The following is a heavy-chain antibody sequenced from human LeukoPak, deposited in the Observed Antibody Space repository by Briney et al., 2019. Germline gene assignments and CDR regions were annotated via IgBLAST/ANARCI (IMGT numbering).Heavy chain of an antibody. CDR2: IYPGDSDT. CDR3: AKQGSGIAAAGTLDYYYGMDV. V-gene: IGHV5-51*01. Sequence: EESLKISCKGSGYSFTSYWIGWVRQMPGKGLEWMGIIYPGDSDTRYSPSFQGQVTISADKSISTAYLRWSSLKASDPAMYYCAKQGSGIAAAGTLDYYYGMDVWGKGTTVTVSS. D-gene: IGHD6-13*01. J-gene: IGHJ6*04. CDR1: GYSFTSYW.